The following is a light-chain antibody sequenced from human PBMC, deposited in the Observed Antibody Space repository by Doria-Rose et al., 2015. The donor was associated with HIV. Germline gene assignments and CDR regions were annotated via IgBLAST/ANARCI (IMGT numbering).Light chain of an antibody. CDR2: GNT. CDR1: SSNIGAGFD. V-gene: IGLV1-40*02. CDR3: QSYDSRLSVYV. J-gene: IGLJ1*01. Sequence: QSVVTQPPPVSGAPGQRVAISCTGSSSNIGAGFDVNWYQQFPGTAPKLLIHGNTNRPSGVPDRFSGSKSGTSASLATSGLRAEDEADYYCQSYDSRLSVYVFGTGTKVTVL.